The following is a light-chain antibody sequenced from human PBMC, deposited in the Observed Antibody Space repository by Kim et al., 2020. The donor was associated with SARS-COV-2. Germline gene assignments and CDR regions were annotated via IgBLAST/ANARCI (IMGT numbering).Light chain of an antibody. Sequence: SYELTQPPSVSVAPGRTARITCGGNSIGSKSVHWYQQMPVQAPVLVISYDSDRPSGIPERFSGSNSGNTVTLSISRVKAGDEADYYCQVWDSSSDHRVVFGGGTQLSVL. CDR3: QVWDSSSDHRVV. V-gene: IGLV3-21*04. J-gene: IGLJ2*01. CDR2: YDS. CDR1: SIGSKS.